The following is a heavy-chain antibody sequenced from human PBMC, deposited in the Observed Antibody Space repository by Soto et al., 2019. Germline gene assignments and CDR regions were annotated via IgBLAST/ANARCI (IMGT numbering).Heavy chain of an antibody. CDR3: ARVSGYSYGPGTY. CDR2: ISSSSSYI. CDR1: GFTFSSYS. J-gene: IGHJ4*02. Sequence: GGSLRLSCAASGFTFSSYSMNWVRQAPGKGLEWVSSISSSSSYIYYADSVKGRFTISRDNAKNSLYLQMNSLRAEDTAVYYCARVSGYSYGPGTYWGQGTLVTVSS. V-gene: IGHV3-21*01. D-gene: IGHD5-18*01.